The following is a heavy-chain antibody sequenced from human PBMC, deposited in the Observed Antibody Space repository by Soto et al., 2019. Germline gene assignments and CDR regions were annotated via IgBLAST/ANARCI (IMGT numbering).Heavy chain of an antibody. V-gene: IGHV4-59*12. Sequence: SXTLSLTCTVSGASISRYYWSWIRQPPGXXXAXIXXXSYXXSPXXXXXXXTXXXXXXXRYNNQSSLKLSSVTAADTAVYYCARVPDYWGQGTMVTVYS. CDR1: GASISRYY. CDR3: ARVPDY. J-gene: IGHJ4*02. CDR2: XSYXXSP.